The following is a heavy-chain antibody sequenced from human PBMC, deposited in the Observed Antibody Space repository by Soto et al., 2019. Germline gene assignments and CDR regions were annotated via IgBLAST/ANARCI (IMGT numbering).Heavy chain of an antibody. J-gene: IGHJ5*02. CDR3: ARASGLRYWFDP. D-gene: IGHD5-12*01. CDR1: GFTFSSYA. V-gene: IGHV4-34*01. CDR2: INHSGST. Sequence: WGSLRLSCAASGFTFSSYAMSWVRQPPGKGLEWIGEINHSGSTNYNPSLKSRVTISVDTSKNQFSLKLSSVTAADTAVYYCARASGLRYWFDPWGQGTLVTVSS.